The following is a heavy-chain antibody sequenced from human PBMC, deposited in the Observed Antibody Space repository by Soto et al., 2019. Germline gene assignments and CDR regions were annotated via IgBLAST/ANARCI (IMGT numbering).Heavy chain of an antibody. CDR1: GFTFSSYA. CDR3: ARGSSLDSYGRLWKWFDP. D-gene: IGHD5-18*01. CDR2: ISYDGSNK. Sequence: QVQLVESGGGVVQPGRSLRLSCAASGFTFSSYAMHWVRQAPGKGLEWVAVISYDGSNKYYADSVKGRFTISRDNSKNTLYLQMNSLRAEDTAVYYCARGSSLDSYGRLWKWFDPWGQGTLVTVSS. J-gene: IGHJ5*02. V-gene: IGHV3-30-3*01.